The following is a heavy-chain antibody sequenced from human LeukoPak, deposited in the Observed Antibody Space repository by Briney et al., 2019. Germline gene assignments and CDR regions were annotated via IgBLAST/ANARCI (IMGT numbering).Heavy chain of an antibody. V-gene: IGHV1-8*01. D-gene: IGHD6-13*01. CDR2: MNPNSGNT. CDR3: ARGGRSSWFSPALYYYYYMDV. J-gene: IGHJ6*03. CDR1: GYTFTSYD. Sequence: ASVKVSCKASGYTFTSYDINWVRQATGQGLEWMGWMNPNSGNTGYAQKFQGRVTMTRNTSISTAYMELSSLRSEDTAVYYCARGGRSSWFSPALYYYYYMDVWGKGTTVTVSS.